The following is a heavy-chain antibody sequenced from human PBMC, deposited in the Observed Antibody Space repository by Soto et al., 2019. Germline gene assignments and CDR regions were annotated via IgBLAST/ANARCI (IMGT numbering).Heavy chain of an antibody. J-gene: IGHJ4*02. V-gene: IGHV4-59*01. CDR2: ISYTGRT. Sequence: PSETLSLTCTLSGDSMINYYWSWIRQPPGEALEWIGSISYTGRTNYNPSLTSRVTMSVDTSKNQFSLKLRSVTAADTAVYFCSRDRLASTGRPEGWGQGVLVTVSS. CDR3: SRDRLASTGRPEG. D-gene: IGHD3-3*02. CDR1: GDSMINYY.